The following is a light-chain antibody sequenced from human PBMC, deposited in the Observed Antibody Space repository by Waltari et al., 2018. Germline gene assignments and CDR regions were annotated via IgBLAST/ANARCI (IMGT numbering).Light chain of an antibody. V-gene: IGKV1-39*01. CDR2: PAS. J-gene: IGKJ1*01. CDR1: RDIHTF. Sequence: DIQMPQSPSSLSATLGDRVTISCRASRDIHTFLSWYQQKPGNAPKLRLFPASRLHTGVPSRFSGSGSGSDFTLTISGLQPGDFATYFCLHTSGTSWTFGPGTKVEVK. CDR3: LHTSGTSWT.